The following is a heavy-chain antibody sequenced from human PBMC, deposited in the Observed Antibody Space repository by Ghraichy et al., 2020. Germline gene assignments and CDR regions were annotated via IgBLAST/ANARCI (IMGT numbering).Heavy chain of an antibody. J-gene: IGHJ6*02. CDR3: ARPREYYDILTGGIDYYGMDV. Sequence: ASVKVSCKASGYTFTGYYMHWVRQAPGQGLEWMGWINPNSGGTNYAQKYQGRVTMTRDTSISTAYMELSRLRSDDTAVYYCARPREYYDILTGGIDYYGMDVWSQGTTVTVSS. V-gene: IGHV1-2*02. D-gene: IGHD3-9*01. CDR2: INPNSGGT. CDR1: GYTFTGYY.